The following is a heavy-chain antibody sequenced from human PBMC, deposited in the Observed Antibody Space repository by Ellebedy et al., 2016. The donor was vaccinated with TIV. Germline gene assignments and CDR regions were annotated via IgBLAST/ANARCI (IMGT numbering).Heavy chain of an antibody. CDR1: GYTFTSYG. Sequence: AASVKVSCKASGYTFTSYGISWVRQAPGQGLEWMGWISAYNGNTNYAQKLQGRVTMTTDTSTSTAYMELRSLRSDDTAVYYCARELPTDYDILTGYNIILFDYWGQGTLVTVSS. CDR3: ARELPTDYDILTGYNIILFDY. V-gene: IGHV1-18*04. CDR2: ISAYNGNT. J-gene: IGHJ4*02. D-gene: IGHD3-9*01.